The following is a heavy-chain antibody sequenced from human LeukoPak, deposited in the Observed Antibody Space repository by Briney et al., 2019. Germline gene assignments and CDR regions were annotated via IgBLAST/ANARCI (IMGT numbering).Heavy chain of an antibody. CDR1: GYTFIGYY. CDR2: INPNGGGT. Sequence: GASLKVSCKASGYTFIGYYMHWVRQAPGQGLEWMGRINPNGGGTDYAQKFQGRVTMTRDTSISTAYLEFSSLRSDDTAVYYCARGWSMTTLDYWGQGTLVTVSS. J-gene: IGHJ4*02. CDR3: ARGWSMTTLDY. V-gene: IGHV1-2*06. D-gene: IGHD4-17*01.